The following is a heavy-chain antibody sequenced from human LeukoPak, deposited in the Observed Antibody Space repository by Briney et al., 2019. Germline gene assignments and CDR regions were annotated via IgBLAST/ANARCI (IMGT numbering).Heavy chain of an antibody. CDR3: ARDLYGDYLLDY. D-gene: IGHD4-17*01. J-gene: IGHJ4*02. CDR2: ISSSSSTI. Sequence: PGGSLRLSCTTSGFSFRDYALSWVRQAPGKGLEWVSYISSSSSTIYYADSVKGRFTISRDNAKNSLYLQMNSLRAEDTAVYYCARDLYGDYLLDYWGQGTLVTVSS. CDR1: GFSFRDYA. V-gene: IGHV3-48*04.